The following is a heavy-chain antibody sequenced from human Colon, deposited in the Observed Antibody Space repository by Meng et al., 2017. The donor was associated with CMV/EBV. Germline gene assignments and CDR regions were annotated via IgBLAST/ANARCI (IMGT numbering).Heavy chain of an antibody. CDR3: AREMGCSSTRCYTAFDY. CDR1: GFTFNDYA. CDR2: ISSGGPTI. V-gene: IGHV3-48*03. D-gene: IGHD2-2*02. Sequence: GGSLRLSCAASGFTFNDYAIYWVRQAPGKGLEWVSYISSGGPTIYYADSVKGRFTISRDNAKNSLYLQMNSLRAEDTAVYYCAREMGCSSTRCYTAFDYWGQGALVTVSS. J-gene: IGHJ4*02.